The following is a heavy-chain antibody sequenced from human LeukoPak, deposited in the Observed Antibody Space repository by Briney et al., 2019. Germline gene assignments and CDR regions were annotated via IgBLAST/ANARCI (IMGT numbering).Heavy chain of an antibody. CDR3: ARARGGDCYSDY. CDR1: GFTFSSYG. V-gene: IGHV3-30*02. J-gene: IGHJ4*02. Sequence: GGSLRLSCAASGFTFSSYGMHWVRQAPGKGLEWVAFIRYDGSNKYYADSVKGRFTISRDNSKKTLYLQMNSLRPEDTAVYYCARARGGDCYSDYWGQGTLVTVSS. D-gene: IGHD2-21*02. CDR2: IRYDGSNK.